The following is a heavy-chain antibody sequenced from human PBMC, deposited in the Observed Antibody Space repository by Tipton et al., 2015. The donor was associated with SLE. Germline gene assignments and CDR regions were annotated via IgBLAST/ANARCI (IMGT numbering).Heavy chain of an antibody. CDR2: ISSSGSTI. CDR1: GFTFSNYE. Sequence: SLRLSCAASGFTFSNYEMNWVRQAPGKGLEWISYISSSGSTIYCADSLKGRFTISRDNAKNSLYLQLNSLRAEDTAVYYCARETSTTFESYIDYWGQGTLVTVSS. V-gene: IGHV3-48*03. J-gene: IGHJ4*02. CDR3: ARETSTTFESYIDY. D-gene: IGHD3-16*01.